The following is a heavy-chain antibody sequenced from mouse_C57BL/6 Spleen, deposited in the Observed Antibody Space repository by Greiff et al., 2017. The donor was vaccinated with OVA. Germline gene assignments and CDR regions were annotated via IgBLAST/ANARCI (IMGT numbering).Heavy chain of an antibody. CDR3: ARGYDVDWYFDV. D-gene: IGHD2-2*01. CDR1: GFTFSDYY. Sequence: EVQLVESEGGLVQPGSSMKLSCTASGFTFSDYYMAWVRQVPEKGLEWVANINYDGSSTYYLDSLKSRFIISRDNAKNILYLQMSSLKSEDTATYYCARGYDVDWYFDVWGTGTTVTVSS. V-gene: IGHV5-16*01. CDR2: INYDGSST. J-gene: IGHJ1*03.